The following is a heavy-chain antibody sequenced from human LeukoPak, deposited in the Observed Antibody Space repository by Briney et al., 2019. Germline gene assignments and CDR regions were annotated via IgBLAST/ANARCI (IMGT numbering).Heavy chain of an antibody. CDR1: GYTFTSYG. Sequence: ASVKVSCKASGYTFTSYGISWVRQAPGQGLEWMGWISAYSGNTNYAQKLQGRVTMTTDTSTSTAYMELRSLRSDDTAVYYCARDRRDGQWLAHYYYYGMDVWGQGTAVTVSS. J-gene: IGHJ6*02. D-gene: IGHD6-19*01. CDR3: ARDRRDGQWLAHYYYYGMDV. CDR2: ISAYSGNT. V-gene: IGHV1-18*01.